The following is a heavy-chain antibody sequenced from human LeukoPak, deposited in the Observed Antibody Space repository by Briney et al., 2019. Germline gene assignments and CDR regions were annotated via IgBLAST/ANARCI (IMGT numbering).Heavy chain of an antibody. Sequence: GGSLRLSCAATGFTFSSYAMSWVRQAPGKGLEWVSAISGSGGSTYYADSVKGRFTISRDNSKNTLYLQMNSLRAEDTAVYHCAKPAVGSEVTQEGPIVVVPAAIVDYWGQGTLVTVSS. D-gene: IGHD2-2*01. CDR3: AKPAVGSEVTQEGPIVVVPAAIVDY. CDR2: ISGSGGST. V-gene: IGHV3-23*01. CDR1: GFTFSSYA. J-gene: IGHJ4*02.